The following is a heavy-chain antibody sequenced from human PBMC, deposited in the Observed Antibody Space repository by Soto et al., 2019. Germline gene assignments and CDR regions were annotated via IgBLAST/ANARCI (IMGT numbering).Heavy chain of an antibody. D-gene: IGHD3-3*01. V-gene: IGHV3-9*01. J-gene: IGHJ6*03. Sequence: GGSLRLSCAASGFTFDDYAMHWVRQAPGKGLEWVSGISWNSGSIGYADSVKGGFTISRDNAKNSLSLQMNSLRAEDTALYYCAKSFRERFLEWLSPKYYYYYYMDVWGKGTTVTVSS. CDR1: GFTFDDYA. CDR3: AKSFRERFLEWLSPKYYYYYYMDV. CDR2: ISWNSGSI.